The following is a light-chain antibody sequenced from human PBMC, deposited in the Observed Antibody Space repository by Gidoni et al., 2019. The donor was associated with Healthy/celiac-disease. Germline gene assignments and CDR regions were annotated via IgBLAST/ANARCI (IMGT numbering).Light chain of an antibody. CDR3: QQYGSSPPW. CDR1: QSVSSSY. V-gene: IGKV3-20*01. CDR2: GAS. J-gene: IGKJ1*01. Sequence: EIVLQQSPGTLSLSPGERAPLSCRASQSVSSSYLAWYQQKPGQAPRLLIYGASSRATGIPDRFSGSGSGTDFTLTISRLEPEDFAVYYCQQYGSSPPWFGQGTKVEIK.